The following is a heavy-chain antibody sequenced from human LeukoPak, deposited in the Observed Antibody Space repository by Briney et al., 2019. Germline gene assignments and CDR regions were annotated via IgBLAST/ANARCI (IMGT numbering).Heavy chain of an antibody. J-gene: IGHJ4*02. D-gene: IGHD5-24*01. CDR2: IYSGGST. CDR3: ARWGGYNIDY. V-gene: IGHV3-53*01. Sequence: SGGSLRLSCAASGLTVSSNYMSWVRQAPGKGLEWVSVIYSGGSTYYADSVKGRYTISRDNSKNTLYLQMNSLRAEDTAVYYCARWGGYNIDYWGQGTLVTVSS. CDR1: GLTVSSNY.